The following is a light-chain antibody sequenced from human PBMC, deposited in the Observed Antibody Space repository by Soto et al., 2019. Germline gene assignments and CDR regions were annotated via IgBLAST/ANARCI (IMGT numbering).Light chain of an antibody. J-gene: IGKJ5*01. CDR3: LQSCSTPPT. CDR2: AAS. V-gene: IGKV1-39*01. CDR1: QSFSSY. Sequence: DIQMTQSPSSLSASVGDRVTITCRASQSFSSYLNWYQQKPGKAPKLLIYAASSLQSGVPSRFSGSGSGTDLTLSISSLKPEDFATYYCLQSCSTPPTFGQGTRLEIK.